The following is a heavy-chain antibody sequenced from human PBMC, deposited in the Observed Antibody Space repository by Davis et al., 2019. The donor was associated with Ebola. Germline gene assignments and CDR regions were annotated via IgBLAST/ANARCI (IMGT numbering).Heavy chain of an antibody. D-gene: IGHD6-13*01. CDR2: IYTGGSI. J-gene: IGHJ4*02. CDR1: GFTVEGNY. CDR3: ARDFGLAAAGTALDH. Sequence: GESLKISCAASGFTVEGNYMNWVRQAPGKGLEWVSVIYTGGSIFYADSVKGRFTISRDNSKNTLYLQMNSLRAEDTALYYCARDFGLAAAGTALDHWGQGTLVTVSS. V-gene: IGHV3-66*01.